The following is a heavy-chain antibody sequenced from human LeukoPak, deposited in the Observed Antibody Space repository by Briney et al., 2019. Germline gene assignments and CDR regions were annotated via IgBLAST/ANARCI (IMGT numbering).Heavy chain of an antibody. Sequence: PSETLSLTCAVYGGSFSGYYLSWIRQPPGKGLEWIGEINHSGSTNYNPSLKSRVTISVDTSKNQFSLKLSSVTAADTAVYYCARVALDILTEDYFDYWGQGTLVAVSS. D-gene: IGHD3-9*01. V-gene: IGHV4-34*01. CDR1: GGSFSGYY. CDR2: INHSGST. CDR3: ARVALDILTEDYFDY. J-gene: IGHJ4*02.